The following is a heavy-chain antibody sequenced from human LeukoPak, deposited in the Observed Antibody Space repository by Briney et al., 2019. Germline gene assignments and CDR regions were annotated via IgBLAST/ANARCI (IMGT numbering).Heavy chain of an antibody. Sequence: GESLKISCKGSGYSFTSYWIGWVRQMPGKGLEWMGIIYPGDSDTRYSPSFQGQVTISADKSISTAYLQWSSLKASDTAMYYCARHYSSSPKNQYNWFDPWGQGTLVTVSS. CDR2: IYPGDSDT. CDR3: ARHYSSSPKNQYNWFDP. J-gene: IGHJ5*02. V-gene: IGHV5-51*01. CDR1: GYSFTSYW. D-gene: IGHD6-6*01.